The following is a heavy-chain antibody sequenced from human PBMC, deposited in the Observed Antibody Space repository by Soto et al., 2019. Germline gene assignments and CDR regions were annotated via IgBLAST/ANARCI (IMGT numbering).Heavy chain of an antibody. CDR2: IIPIFGTA. J-gene: IGHJ5*02. V-gene: IGHV1-69*06. D-gene: IGHD3-22*01. Sequence: SVKVSCKASGGTFSSYAISWVRQAPGQGLEWMGGIIPIFGTANYAQKFQGRVTITADKSTSTAYMELSSLRSEDTAVYYCARGKIYDSSGYYFPGPNWFDPWGQGTLVTVSS. CDR1: GGTFSSYA. CDR3: ARGKIYDSSGYYFPGPNWFDP.